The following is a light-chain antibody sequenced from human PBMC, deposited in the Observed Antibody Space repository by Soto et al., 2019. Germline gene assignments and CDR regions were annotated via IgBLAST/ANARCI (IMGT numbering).Light chain of an antibody. CDR1: TSDVGDYNY. Sequence: QSALTQPASVSGSPGQSITISCTATTSDVGDYNYVSWYQQYPGKAPKPIIYHVSNRPSGVSNRFSGSKSGDTASLTISGPQAEDEAEYYCSSDTSGGSVIFGGGTKVTVL. CDR3: SSDTSGGSVI. V-gene: IGLV2-14*01. CDR2: HVS. J-gene: IGLJ2*01.